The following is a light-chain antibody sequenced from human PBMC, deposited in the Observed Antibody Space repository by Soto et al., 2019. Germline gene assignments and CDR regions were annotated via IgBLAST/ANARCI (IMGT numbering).Light chain of an antibody. J-gene: IGLJ1*01. CDR3: NSYTSSNTYV. CDR2: EVS. Sequence: QSVLTQRASVSGSPGQAITISCSGYSSDVGAHNFVSWYQHHPGKAPKLMIYEVSNRPSGVSNRFSGSKSGNTASLTISGLQADDEADYYCNSYTSSNTYVFGSGTKV. CDR1: SSDVGAHNF. V-gene: IGLV2-14*01.